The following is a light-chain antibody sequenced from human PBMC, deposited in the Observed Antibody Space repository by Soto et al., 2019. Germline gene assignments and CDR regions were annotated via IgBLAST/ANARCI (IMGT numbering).Light chain of an antibody. CDR3: AAWDDSLTAVV. Sequence: QAVVTQPPSASGTPGQRVTISCSGSSSNIGSNTVNWYQQLPGTAPKLLIYSNIQRPSGVPDRFSGSKSGTSASLAISGLQSEDEADYYCAAWDDSLTAVVFGGGTKLTVL. CDR1: SSNIGSNT. J-gene: IGLJ2*01. CDR2: SNI. V-gene: IGLV1-44*01.